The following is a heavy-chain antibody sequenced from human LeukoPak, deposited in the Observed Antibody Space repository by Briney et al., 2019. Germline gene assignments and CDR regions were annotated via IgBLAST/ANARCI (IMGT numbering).Heavy chain of an antibody. Sequence: PSETLSLTCTVSGYSISSGYYWGWIRQPPGKGLEWIGSIYHSGSTYYNPSLKSRVTISVDTSKNQFSLKLSSVTAADTAVYYCARGPAWSYCGGDCYPNWFDPWGQGTLVTVSS. CDR2: IYHSGST. CDR3: ARGPAWSYCGGDCYPNWFDP. D-gene: IGHD2-21*02. J-gene: IGHJ5*02. CDR1: GYSISSGYY. V-gene: IGHV4-38-2*02.